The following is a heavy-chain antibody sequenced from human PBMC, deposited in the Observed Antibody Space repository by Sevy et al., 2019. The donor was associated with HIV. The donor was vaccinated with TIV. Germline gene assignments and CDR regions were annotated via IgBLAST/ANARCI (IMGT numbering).Heavy chain of an antibody. V-gene: IGHV3-7*03. CDR1: GFTFSSYW. Sequence: GGSLRLSCVASGFTFSSYWMSWVRQAPGKGLEWVANIKQDGSEKYYVDSVKGRFTISRDNAKNSLYLQMNSLRAEDTAVYYCARNDWFHYYGMDVWGQGTTVTVSS. D-gene: IGHD3-9*01. CDR3: ARNDWFHYYGMDV. J-gene: IGHJ6*02. CDR2: IKQDGSEK.